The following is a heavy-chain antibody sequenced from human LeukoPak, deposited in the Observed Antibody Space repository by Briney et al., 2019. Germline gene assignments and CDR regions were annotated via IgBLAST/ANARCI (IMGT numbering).Heavy chain of an antibody. V-gene: IGHV3-48*01. J-gene: IGHJ6*03. CDR2: ISSSSSTI. D-gene: IGHD2-15*01. Sequence: GGSLRLSCAASGFTFSSYSMNWVRQAPGKGLEWVSSISSSSSTIYYADSVKGRFTISRDNAKNSLYLQMNSLRAEDTAVYYCARDFGYCSGGSCYSNYYYMDVWGKGTTVTVSS. CDR1: GFTFSSYS. CDR3: ARDFGYCSGGSCYSNYYYMDV.